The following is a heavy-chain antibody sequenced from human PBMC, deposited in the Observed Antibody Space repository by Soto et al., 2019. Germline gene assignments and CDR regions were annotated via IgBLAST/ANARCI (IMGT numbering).Heavy chain of an antibody. CDR2: ISASTRNT. J-gene: IGHJ2*01. D-gene: IGHD2-15*01. CDR3: VRCYCSVGSCYACWHFDL. CDR1: GYTFSDYA. V-gene: IGHV1-18*01. Sequence: QVQLVQSGGEVKKPGASVKVSCQASGYTFSDYAISWVRQAPGQGLEWMGWISASTRNTDQAQNFQGRVILTLDTPTNTAYMELRSLRSDDTAVYYCVRCYCSVGSCYACWHFDLWGRGTLVPVSS.